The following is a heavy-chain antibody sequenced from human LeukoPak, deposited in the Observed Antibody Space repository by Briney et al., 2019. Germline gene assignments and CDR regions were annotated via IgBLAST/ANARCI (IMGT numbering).Heavy chain of an antibody. J-gene: IGHJ6*02. D-gene: IGHD5-24*01. Sequence: GGSLRLSCAASGFTFSSYAMSWVRQAPGKGLEWVSAISGSGGSTYYADSVKGRFTISRDNSKNTLYLQMNSLRAEDTAVYYCAKDREMATTSYYYYGMDVWGQGTTVTVSS. CDR3: AKDREMATTSYYYYGMDV. CDR1: GFTFSSYA. V-gene: IGHV3-23*01. CDR2: ISGSGGST.